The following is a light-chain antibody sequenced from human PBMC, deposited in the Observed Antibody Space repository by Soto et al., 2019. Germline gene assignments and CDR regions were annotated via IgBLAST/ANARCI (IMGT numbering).Light chain of an antibody. CDR3: QQYGSSYPWT. CDR1: QSLSSSNY. V-gene: IGKV3-20*01. J-gene: IGKJ1*01. Sequence: EIVLTQSPGTLSLSPGERGTLSCRAGQSLSSSNYLAWYQQKPGQAPRLLIYGASSRATGIPDRFSGSGSGTDFTLTIRRLEPEDFAVYYCQQYGSSYPWTFGQGTKVDIK. CDR2: GAS.